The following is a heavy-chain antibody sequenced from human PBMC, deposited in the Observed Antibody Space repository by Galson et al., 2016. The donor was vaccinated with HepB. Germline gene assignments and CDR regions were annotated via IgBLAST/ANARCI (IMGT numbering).Heavy chain of an antibody. D-gene: IGHD3-10*01. CDR2: ISLNSGNI. J-gene: IGHJ4*02. Sequence: SLRLSCAASGFTFDDYAMHWVRQTPGKGLEWVAGISLNSGNIDYADSVKGRFTISRDNAKNSLYLQMNSLRAEDTALYYFAKDVSTSGFDSWGQGTLVTGSS. CDR3: AKDVSTSGFDS. CDR1: GFTFDDYA. V-gene: IGHV3-9*01.